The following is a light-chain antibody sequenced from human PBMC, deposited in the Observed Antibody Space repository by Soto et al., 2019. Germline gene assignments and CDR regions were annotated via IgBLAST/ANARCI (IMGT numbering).Light chain of an antibody. Sequence: EIVMTQSPATLSVSPGERATLSCRASQSVSSSLAWYQQKPGQAPRLLIYGASTRATGIPARFSGSGSGTEFTLTISSLQSEDFAVYYCQQSGRTFGQGTKVEIK. CDR1: QSVSSS. V-gene: IGKV3-15*01. CDR3: QQSGRT. CDR2: GAS. J-gene: IGKJ1*01.